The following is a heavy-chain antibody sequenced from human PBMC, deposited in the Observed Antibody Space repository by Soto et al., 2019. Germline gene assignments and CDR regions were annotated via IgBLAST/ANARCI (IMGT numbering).Heavy chain of an antibody. V-gene: IGHV3-74*01. D-gene: IGHD3-22*01. CDR1: GFTFSSYW. Sequence: GSLRLSCAASGFTFSSYWMHWVRQAPGKGLVWVSRINSDGSGTSYAESVKGRFTISRDNAKNTLYLQMNSLRAEDTALYYCARANRPITMTYLNWFDPWGQGTLVTVSS. CDR3: ARANRPITMTYLNWFDP. J-gene: IGHJ5*02. CDR2: INSDGSGT.